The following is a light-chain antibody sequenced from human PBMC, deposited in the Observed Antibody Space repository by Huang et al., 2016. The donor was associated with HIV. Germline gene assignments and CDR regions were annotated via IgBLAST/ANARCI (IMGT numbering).Light chain of an antibody. CDR2: GAS. Sequence: EIVLTQSPGTLSLSPGERATLSCRASQSLSNNYLAWYQQKPGQAPRLLIYGASNKATGIPDRFSGRGSGADFTLTISRLETDDFAVYYCQQYGASLLTFGGGTKVEIK. CDR3: QQYGASLLT. J-gene: IGKJ4*01. V-gene: IGKV3-20*01. CDR1: QSLSNNY.